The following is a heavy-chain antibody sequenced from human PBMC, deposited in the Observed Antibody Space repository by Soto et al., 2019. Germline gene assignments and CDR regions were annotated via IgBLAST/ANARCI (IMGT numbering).Heavy chain of an antibody. CDR2: INHSGST. Sequence: PSETLSLTCAVYGGSFSGHYWSWIRQPPGKGLEWIGEINHSGSTNYNPSLKSRVTISVDTSKNQFSLKLSSVTAADTAVYYCARGSSSWYSVMIVVRWFDPWGQGTLVTVSS. J-gene: IGHJ5*02. V-gene: IGHV4-34*01. CDR3: ARGSSSWYSVMIVVRWFDP. CDR1: GGSFSGHY. D-gene: IGHD6-13*01.